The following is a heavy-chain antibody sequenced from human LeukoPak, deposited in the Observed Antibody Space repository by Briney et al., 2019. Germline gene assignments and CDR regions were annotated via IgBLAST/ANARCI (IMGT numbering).Heavy chain of an antibody. J-gene: IGHJ5*02. Sequence: GSSVKVSYKASGGTFSNYAFSWVRQAPGQGLEWMGRILPIFGTTNYAQNFQGRVTITADKYTSTVYMELSSLRSEDTAVYYCARDGRGGRENWFDPWGQGTLVTVSS. D-gene: IGHD2-15*01. CDR2: ILPIFGTT. CDR3: ARDGRGGRENWFDP. V-gene: IGHV1-69*06. CDR1: GGTFSNYA.